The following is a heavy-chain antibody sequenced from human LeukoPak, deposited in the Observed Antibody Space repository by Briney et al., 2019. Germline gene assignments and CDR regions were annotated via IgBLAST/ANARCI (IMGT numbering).Heavy chain of an antibody. D-gene: IGHD4-11*01. CDR1: GYTFTGYY. CDR2: INPNSGGT. J-gene: IGHJ4*02. CDR3: ARDRGLVCDYKYYFDY. V-gene: IGHV1-2*06. Sequence: ASVKVSCKASGYTFTGYYMHWVRQAPGQGLEWMGRINPNSGGTNYAQKFQGRVTMTRDTSISTAYMELSRLRSDDTAVYYCARDRGLVCDYKYYFDYWGQGTLVTVSS.